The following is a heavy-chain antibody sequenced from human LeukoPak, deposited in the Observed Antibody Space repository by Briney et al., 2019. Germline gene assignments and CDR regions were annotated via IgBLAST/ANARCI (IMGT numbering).Heavy chain of an antibody. CDR3: AREYDSRARFDS. CDR2: IGYSGSPI. CDR1: GDSFISHT. D-gene: IGHD4-11*01. J-gene: IGHJ4*02. V-gene: IGHV3-48*01. Sequence: GGSLRLSCAGSGDSFISHTMIWVRQAPGKGLAWISYIGYSGSPIYYADSVKGRFGISRDDAKTSLYLHMNSLRAEDTAIYYCAREYDSRARFDSWGQGILVTVSS.